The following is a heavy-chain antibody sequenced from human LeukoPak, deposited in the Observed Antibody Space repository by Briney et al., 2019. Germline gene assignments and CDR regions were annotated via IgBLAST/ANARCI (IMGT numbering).Heavy chain of an antibody. CDR1: GFTFSSYS. Sequence: KSGGSLRLSCAASGFTFSSYSMNWVRQAPGKGLERVSSISSSSSYIYYADSVKGRFTISRDNAKNSLYLQMNSLRAEDTAVYYCARSADYDSSGYYFGLGYYFDYWGQGTLVTVSS. D-gene: IGHD3-22*01. CDR2: ISSSSSYI. V-gene: IGHV3-21*01. CDR3: ARSADYDSSGYYFGLGYYFDY. J-gene: IGHJ4*02.